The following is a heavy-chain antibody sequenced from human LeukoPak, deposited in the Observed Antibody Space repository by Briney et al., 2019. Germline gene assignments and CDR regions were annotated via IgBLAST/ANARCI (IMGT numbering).Heavy chain of an antibody. J-gene: IGHJ4*02. Sequence: PGGSLRLSCAASGFTVSSNYMSWVRQAPGKGLEWVSVIYSGGSTYYADSVKGRFTISRDNSKNTLYLQMNSLRAEDTAVYYCARDTKYYGSGSFQFWGQGTLLTVAS. CDR1: GFTVSSNY. V-gene: IGHV3-53*01. CDR2: IYSGGST. CDR3: ARDTKYYGSGSFQF. D-gene: IGHD3-10*01.